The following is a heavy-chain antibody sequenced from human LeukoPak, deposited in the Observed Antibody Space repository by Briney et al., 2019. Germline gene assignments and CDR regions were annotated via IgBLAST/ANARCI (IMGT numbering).Heavy chain of an antibody. CDR3: TRGTGTTGEVKFDP. CDR1: GGSISGYY. CDR2: IYYSGST. D-gene: IGHD4-17*01. V-gene: IGHV4-59*08. Sequence: SETLSLTCTVSGGSISGYYWSWIRQPPGKGLEYLGYIYYSGSTNYNPSLKSRVTISVDMSKNQFSLNLMSVTAADTAVYYCTRGTGTTGEVKFDPWGQGTLVTVSS. J-gene: IGHJ5*02.